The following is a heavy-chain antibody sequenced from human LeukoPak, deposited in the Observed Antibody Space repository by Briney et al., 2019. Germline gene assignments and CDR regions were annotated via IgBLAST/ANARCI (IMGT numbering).Heavy chain of an antibody. V-gene: IGHV1-18*01. CDR1: GYTFTSYG. D-gene: IGHD3-22*01. CDR3: ARELDYYDSSGYLDAFDI. Sequence: ASVKVSCKASGYTFTSYGISWVRQAPGQGLEWMGWFSAYNGNTNYAQKLQGRVTMTTDTSTSTAYMELRSLRSDDTAVYYCARELDYYDSSGYLDAFDIWGQGTMVTVSS. J-gene: IGHJ3*02. CDR2: FSAYNGNT.